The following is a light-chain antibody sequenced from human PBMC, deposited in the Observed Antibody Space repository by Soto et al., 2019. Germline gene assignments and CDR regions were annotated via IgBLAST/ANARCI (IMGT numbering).Light chain of an antibody. CDR3: QQYDSSPWT. CDR2: GAS. CDR1: PSVSSSF. V-gene: IGKV3-20*01. J-gene: IGKJ1*01. Sequence: EIVLTQSPGTLSLSPGERATLSCRASPSVSSSFLAWYQQKPGQAPRLLIYGASSRATGIPDRFSGSGSGTDFTLTISRLDPEDFAVYYCQQYDSSPWTFVQGTNVEIK.